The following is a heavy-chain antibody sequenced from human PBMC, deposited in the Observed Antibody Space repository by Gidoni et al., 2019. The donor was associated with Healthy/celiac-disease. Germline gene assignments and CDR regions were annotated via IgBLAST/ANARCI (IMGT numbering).Heavy chain of an antibody. Sequence: QVQLVESGGGVVQPGRSLRLSCAASGFPFSCYGMDWVRQAPGKGLEWVAVIWYDGSNKYYADSVKGRFTISRDNSKNTLYLQMNSLRAEDTAVYYCARESGYSSGWYADAFDIWGQGTMVTVSS. D-gene: IGHD6-19*01. CDR2: IWYDGSNK. J-gene: IGHJ3*02. V-gene: IGHV3-33*01. CDR3: ARESGYSSGWYADAFDI. CDR1: GFPFSCYG.